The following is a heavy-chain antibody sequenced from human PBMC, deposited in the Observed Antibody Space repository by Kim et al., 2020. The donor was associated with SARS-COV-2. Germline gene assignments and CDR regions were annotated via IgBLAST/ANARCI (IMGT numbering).Heavy chain of an antibody. CDR2: IYYSGST. D-gene: IGHD6-6*01. CDR1: GGSISSYY. CDR3: ARVSYSSSSGGVRYYYMDV. J-gene: IGHJ6*03. Sequence: SETLSLTCTVSGGSISSYYWSWIRQPPGKGLEWIGYIYYSGSTNYNPSLKSRVTISVDTSKNQFSLKLSSVTAADTAVYYCARVSYSSSSGGVRYYYMDVWGKGTTVTVSS. V-gene: IGHV4-59*01.